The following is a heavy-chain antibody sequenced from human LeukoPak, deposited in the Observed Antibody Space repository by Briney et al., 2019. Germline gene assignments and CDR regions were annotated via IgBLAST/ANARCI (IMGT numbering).Heavy chain of an antibody. D-gene: IGHD3-3*01. J-gene: IGHJ4*02. Sequence: PSETLSLTCTVSGGSITITSYYWAWLRQPPGKGLEWIGSIYYGGNTYYTPSLKSRVTISVDTSKNQFSLRLSSVTAADTAVYYCARLFGSTGFFFDYWGQGTLVTVSS. V-gene: IGHV4-39*01. CDR1: GGSITITSYY. CDR3: ARLFGSTGFFFDY. CDR2: IYYGGNT.